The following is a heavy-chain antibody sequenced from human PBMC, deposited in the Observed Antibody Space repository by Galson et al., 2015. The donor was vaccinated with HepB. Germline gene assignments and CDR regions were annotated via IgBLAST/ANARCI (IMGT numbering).Heavy chain of an antibody. V-gene: IGHV3-33*08. CDR1: GFTFSSYG. CDR3: ARGKRYFDY. CDR2: IWYDGSNK. J-gene: IGHJ4*02. Sequence: SLRLSCAASGFTFSSYGMHWVRQAPGKGLEWVAVIWYDGSNKYYADSVKGRFTISRDNSKNTLHLQMNSLRVEDTAVYYCARGKRYFDYWGQGTPVTVSS. D-gene: IGHD1-14*01.